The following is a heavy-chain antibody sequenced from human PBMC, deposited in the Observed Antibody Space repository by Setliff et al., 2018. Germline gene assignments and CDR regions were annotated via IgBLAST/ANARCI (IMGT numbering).Heavy chain of an antibody. CDR1: GASISNINYY. CDR2: IFYSGRT. J-gene: IGHJ6*03. V-gene: IGHV4-39*01. CDR3: ARMSGFLYVDV. D-gene: IGHD3-3*01. Sequence: NPSETLSLTCTVSGASISNINYYWGLIRQPPGKGLEWIGSIFYSGRTFYNPSLKSRVTISVDTSKNQFSLTLSSVTAADTAVYYCARMSGFLYVDVWGKGTTVTVSS.